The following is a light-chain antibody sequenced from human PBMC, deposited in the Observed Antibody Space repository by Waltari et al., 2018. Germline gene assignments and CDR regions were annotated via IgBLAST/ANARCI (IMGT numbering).Light chain of an antibody. CDR1: QRSSRF. J-gene: IGKJ1*01. CDR3: QKYGTLPAT. CDR2: DAS. V-gene: IGKV3-20*01. Sequence: DIFLTQSPRTLSLAPGEGHTVPCRDRQRSSRFLAGYQQKPGHAPRLLIYDASTRATGIPDRFSGSGSGTDFSLTISRLEPEDFAVYYCQKYGTLPATFGQGTKVEIK.